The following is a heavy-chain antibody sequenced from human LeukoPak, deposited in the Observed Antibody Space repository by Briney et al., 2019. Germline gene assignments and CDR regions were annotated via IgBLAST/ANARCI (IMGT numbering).Heavy chain of an antibody. Sequence: SETLSLTCTVSGGSISSYYWSWIRQPPGKGLEWIGYIYTSGSTNYNPSLKSRVTISLDTSKNQFSLKLSSVTAADTAVYYCARHAARAGWFDPWGQGTLVTVSS. CDR1: GGSISSYY. CDR2: IYTSGST. J-gene: IGHJ5*02. V-gene: IGHV4-4*09. D-gene: IGHD6-6*01. CDR3: ARHAARAGWFDP.